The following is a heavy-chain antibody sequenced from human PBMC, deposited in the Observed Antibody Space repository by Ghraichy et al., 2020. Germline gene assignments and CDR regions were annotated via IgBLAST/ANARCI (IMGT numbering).Heavy chain of an antibody. Sequence: SETLSLTCAVYGGSFSGYYWSWIRQPPGKGLEWIGEINHSGSTNYNPSLKSRVTISVDTSKNQFSLKLSSVTAADTAVYYCARDKRGYCSSTSCLGGMDVWGQGTTVTVSS. CDR1: GGSFSGYY. J-gene: IGHJ6*02. CDR2: INHSGST. V-gene: IGHV4-34*01. D-gene: IGHD2-2*01. CDR3: ARDKRGYCSSTSCLGGMDV.